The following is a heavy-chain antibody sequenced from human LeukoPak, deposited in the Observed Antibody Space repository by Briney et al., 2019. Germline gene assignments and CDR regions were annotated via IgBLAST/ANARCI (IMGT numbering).Heavy chain of an antibody. CDR3: AKGNSIAVSAFFDY. J-gene: IGHJ4*02. D-gene: IGHD6-19*01. CDR2: ISSSSSYI. V-gene: IGHV3-21*04. Sequence: PGGSLRLSCAASGFTFSSYSMNWVRQAPGKGLEWVSSISSSSSYIYYADSVKGRFTISRDNAKNSLYLQMNSLRTEDTALYYCAKGNSIAVSAFFDYWGQGTLVTVSS. CDR1: GFTFSSYS.